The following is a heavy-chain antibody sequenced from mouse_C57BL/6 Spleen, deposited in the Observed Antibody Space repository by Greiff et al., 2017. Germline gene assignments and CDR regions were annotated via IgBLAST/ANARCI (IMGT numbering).Heavy chain of an antibody. CDR1: GYTFTDYN. Sequence: VQLQQPGPELVKPGASVKIPCKASGYTFTDYNMDWVKQSHGKSLEWIGDINPNNGGTIYNQKFKGKATLTVDKSSSTACMDRRSLTSEDTAVYDCAREGFYDGSYYFDYWGQGTTLTVSS. J-gene: IGHJ2*01. CDR3: AREGFYDGSYYFDY. V-gene: IGHV1-18*01. D-gene: IGHD2-2*01. CDR2: INPNNGGT.